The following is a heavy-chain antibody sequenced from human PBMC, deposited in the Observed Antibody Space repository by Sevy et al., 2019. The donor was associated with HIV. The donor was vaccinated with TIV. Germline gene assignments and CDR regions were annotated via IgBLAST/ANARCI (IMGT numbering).Heavy chain of an antibody. D-gene: IGHD6-19*01. J-gene: IGHJ6*02. V-gene: IGHV3-7*03. CDR1: GFTFSSYW. CDR3: ARGPRIAVAATYYYYYGMDV. CDR2: IKQDGSEK. Sequence: GGSLRLSCAASGFTFSSYWMSWVRQAPGKGLEWVANIKQDGSEKYYVDSVKGRFTISRDNAKNSLYLQMNSLRAEDTAGYYCARGPRIAVAATYYYYYGMDVWGQGTTVTVSS.